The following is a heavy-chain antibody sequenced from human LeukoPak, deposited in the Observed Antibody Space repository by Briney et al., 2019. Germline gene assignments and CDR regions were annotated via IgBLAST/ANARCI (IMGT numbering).Heavy chain of an antibody. D-gene: IGHD3-16*02. CDR1: GFTFSSYW. Sequence: PGGSLRLSCAASGFTFSSYWMSWVRQPPGKGLEWIGSIYYSGSTYYNPSLKSRVTISVDTSKNQFSLKVSSVTAADTAVYYCAILTQLLRLGDLSVDYWGQGTLVTVSS. CDR3: AILTQLLRLGDLSVDY. J-gene: IGHJ4*02. CDR2: IYYSGST. V-gene: IGHV4-39*01.